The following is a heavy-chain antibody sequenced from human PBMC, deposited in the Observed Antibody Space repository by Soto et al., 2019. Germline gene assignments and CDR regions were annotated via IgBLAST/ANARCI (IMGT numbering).Heavy chain of an antibody. CDR3: ARRYGGNFDY. V-gene: IGHV4-59*01. D-gene: IGHD4-17*01. CDR1: GGSISSYY. CDR2: IYYSGST. J-gene: IGHJ4*02. Sequence: SLTCTVSGGSISSYYWSWIRQPPGKGLEWIGYIYYSGSTNYNPSLKSRVTISVDTSKNQFSLKLSSVTAADTAVYYCARRYGGNFDYWCQGFLVTVSS.